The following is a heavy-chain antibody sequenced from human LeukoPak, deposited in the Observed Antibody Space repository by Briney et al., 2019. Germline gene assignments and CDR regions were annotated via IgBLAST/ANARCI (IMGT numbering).Heavy chain of an antibody. D-gene: IGHD6-6*01. V-gene: IGHV3-7*01. CDR3: ARGGNSSWDY. CDR1: GFVFSNYW. J-gene: IGHJ4*02. Sequence: GGSLRLSCAASGFVFSNYWMSWVRQAPGKGLEWVANIKPDGTEKYYVDSLKGRFTITRDNAKNSLYLQMNSLRVEDTAVYYCARGGNSSWDYWGQGALVTVSS. CDR2: IKPDGTEK.